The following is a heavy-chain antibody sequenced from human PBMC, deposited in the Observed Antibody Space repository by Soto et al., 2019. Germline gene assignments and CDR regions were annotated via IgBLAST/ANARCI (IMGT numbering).Heavy chain of an antibody. CDR1: GYTFTGYY. V-gene: IGHV1-2*04. CDR2: INPNSGGT. Sequence: VKVSCKASGYTFTGYYMHWVRQAPGQGLEWMGWINPNSGGTNYAQKFQGWVTMTRDTSISTAYMELSRLRSDDTAVYYCPRDNYGDYPPLDYWGQGTLVTVCS. J-gene: IGHJ4*02. D-gene: IGHD4-17*01. CDR3: PRDNYGDYPPLDY.